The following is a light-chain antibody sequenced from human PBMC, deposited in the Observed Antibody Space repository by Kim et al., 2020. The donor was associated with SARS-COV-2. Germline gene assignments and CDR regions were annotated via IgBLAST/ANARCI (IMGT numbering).Light chain of an antibody. CDR1: SSDFGDYDW. CDR2: NVY. J-gene: IGLJ3*02. CDR3: STYTTTTTL. V-gene: IGLV2-14*03. Sequence: PGQSITLSCTGTSSDFGDYDWVSWYQQHPGTGPKLMIYNVYNRPSGVSNRFSGSKSGNTASLHITGLQAEDEADYYCSTYTTTTTLFGGGTQLTVL.